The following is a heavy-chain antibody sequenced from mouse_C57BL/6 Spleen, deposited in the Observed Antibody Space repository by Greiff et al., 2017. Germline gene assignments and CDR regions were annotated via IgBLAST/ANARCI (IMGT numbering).Heavy chain of an antibody. CDR2: IDTNSGGT. Sequence: VQLQQPGAELVKPGASVKLSCKASGYTFTSYWMHWVKQRPGRGLEWIGRIDTNSGGTKYNEKFKSKATLTVDKPSSTAYMQLSSLTSEDSAVYYCARDYYEAYFDYWGQGTTLTVSS. J-gene: IGHJ2*01. V-gene: IGHV1-72*01. CDR3: ARDYYEAYFDY. D-gene: IGHD1-1*02. CDR1: GYTFTSYW.